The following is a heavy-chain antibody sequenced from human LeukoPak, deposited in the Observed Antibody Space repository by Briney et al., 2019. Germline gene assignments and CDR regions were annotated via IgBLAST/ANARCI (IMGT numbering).Heavy chain of an antibody. J-gene: IGHJ4*02. CDR3: ARGYSSSWYNRFDY. Sequence: GGSLRLSCAASGFTFSSYWMSWVRQAPGKGLGWVANIKQDGSEKYYVDSVKGRFTISRDNAKNSLFLKMNSLRAEDTAVYYCARGYSSSWYNRFDYWGQGTLVTVSS. CDR1: GFTFSSYW. D-gene: IGHD6-13*01. V-gene: IGHV3-7*01. CDR2: IKQDGSEK.